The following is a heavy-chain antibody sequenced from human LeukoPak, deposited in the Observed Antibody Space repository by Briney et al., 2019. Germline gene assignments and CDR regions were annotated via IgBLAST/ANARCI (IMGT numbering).Heavy chain of an antibody. CDR2: FDPEDGET. V-gene: IGHV1-24*01. D-gene: IGHD2-2*01. J-gene: IGHJ5*02. Sequence: ASVKVSCKVSGYTLTELSMHWVRQAPGKGLEWMGGFDPEDGETIYAQKFQGRVTMTEDTSTDTAYMELRSLRSDDTAVYYCARDSKSKPNWFDPWGQGTLVTVSS. CDR1: GYTLTELS. CDR3: ARDSKSKPNWFDP.